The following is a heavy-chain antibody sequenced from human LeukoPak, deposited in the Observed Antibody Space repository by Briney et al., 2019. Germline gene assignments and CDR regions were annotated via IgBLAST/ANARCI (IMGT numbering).Heavy chain of an antibody. CDR3: ARFFLY. CDR1: GDSPRNNY. Sequence: SETLSLTCTLSGDSPRNNYWSWIRQPPEKGLEWVGYIYVSVSTTYTNYNPSLKSRPTISADTSTNQISLEVNSVTAADTVVYFCARFFLYWGQGTLVTVSS. CDR2: IYVSVSTTYT. V-gene: IGHV4-59*01. J-gene: IGHJ4*02. D-gene: IGHD2/OR15-2a*01.